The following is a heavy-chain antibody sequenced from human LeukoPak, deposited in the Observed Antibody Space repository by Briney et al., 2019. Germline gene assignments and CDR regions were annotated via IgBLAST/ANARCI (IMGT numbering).Heavy chain of an antibody. CDR1: GFTFSSYG. J-gene: IGHJ4*02. Sequence: GGSLRLSCAASGFTFSSYGMQWVRQAPGKGLEWVAVISYDGSNKYYADSVKGRFTISRDNSKNTLYLQMNSLRAEDTAVYYCARDPGYCSSTSCSIRHYWGQGTLVTVSS. V-gene: IGHV3-30*19. CDR2: ISYDGSNK. CDR3: ARDPGYCSSTSCSIRHY. D-gene: IGHD2-2*01.